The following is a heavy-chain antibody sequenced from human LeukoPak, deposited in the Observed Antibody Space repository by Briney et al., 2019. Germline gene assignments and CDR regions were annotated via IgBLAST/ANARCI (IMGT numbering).Heavy chain of an antibody. V-gene: IGHV3-15*01. CDR1: GFTFSNAW. CDR3: ASSYGDYDELGDY. J-gene: IGHJ4*02. CDR2: IKSKTDGGTT. D-gene: IGHD4-17*01. Sequence: PGGSLRLSCAASGFTFSNAWMSWVRQAPGKGLEWVGRIKSKTDGGTTDYAAPVKGRFTISRDDSKNTLYLQMNSLKTEDTAVYYCASSYGDYDELGDYWGQGTLVTVSS.